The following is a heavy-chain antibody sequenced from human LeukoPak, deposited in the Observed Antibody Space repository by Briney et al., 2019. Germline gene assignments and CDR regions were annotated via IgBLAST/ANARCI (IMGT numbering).Heavy chain of an antibody. V-gene: IGHV1-24*01. Sequence: ASVKVSCKVSGYTLTELSMHWVRQAPGKGLEWMGGFDPEDGETICAQKFQGRVTMTEDTSTDTAYMELSSLRSEDTAVYYCATLHYSYCGGDCYGAIYLDYWGQGTLVTVSS. CDR3: ATLHYSYCGGDCYGAIYLDY. J-gene: IGHJ4*02. CDR1: GYTLTELS. D-gene: IGHD2-21*02. CDR2: FDPEDGET.